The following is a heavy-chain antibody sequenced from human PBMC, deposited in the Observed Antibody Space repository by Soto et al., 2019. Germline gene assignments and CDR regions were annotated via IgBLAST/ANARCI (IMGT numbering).Heavy chain of an antibody. CDR3: ARLPYYYDSSGYWPLYFDY. CDR1: GGSISSYY. CDR2: IYYSGST. J-gene: IGHJ4*02. D-gene: IGHD3-22*01. Sequence: SETLSLTCTVSGGSISSYYWSWIRQPPGKGLEWIGYIYYSGSTNYNPSLKSRVTISVDTSKNQFSLKLSSVTAADTAVYYCARLPYYYDSSGYWPLYFDYWGQGTLVTVSS. V-gene: IGHV4-59*08.